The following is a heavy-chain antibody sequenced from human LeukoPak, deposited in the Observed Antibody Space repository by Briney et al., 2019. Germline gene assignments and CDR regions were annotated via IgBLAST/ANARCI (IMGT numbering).Heavy chain of an antibody. Sequence: ASVKVSCKASGYTFTNYAMSWVRQAPAQGLEWMGWINTNAGSPTYAQGFTGRFVFSLDTSVSTAYLQISSLEAEDTAVYYCARGIAATGPSFSTRSDWFDPWGQGTLVTVSS. CDR1: GYTFTNYA. V-gene: IGHV7-4-1*02. D-gene: IGHD6-13*01. CDR3: ARGIAATGPSFSTRSDWFDP. J-gene: IGHJ5*02. CDR2: INTNAGSP.